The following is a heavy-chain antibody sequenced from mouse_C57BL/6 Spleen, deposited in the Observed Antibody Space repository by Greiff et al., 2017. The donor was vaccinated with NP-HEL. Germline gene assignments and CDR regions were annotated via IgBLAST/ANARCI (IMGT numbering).Heavy chain of an antibody. CDR2: IDPETGGT. Sequence: QVQLKQSGAELVRPGASVTLSCKASGYTFTDYEMHWVKQTPVHGLEWIGAIDPETGGTAYNQKFKGKAILTADKSSSTAYMELRSLTSEDSAVYYCTPIYYDYDERGWGKGTTLTVSS. V-gene: IGHV1-15*01. CDR1: GYTFTDYE. J-gene: IGHJ2*01. D-gene: IGHD2-4*01. CDR3: TPIYYDYDERG.